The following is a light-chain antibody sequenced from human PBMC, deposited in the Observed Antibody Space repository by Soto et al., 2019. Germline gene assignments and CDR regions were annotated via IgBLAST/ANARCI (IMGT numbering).Light chain of an antibody. CDR2: GAS. V-gene: IGKV3-15*01. CDR3: QQYNNWWT. Sequence: EIVMTQSPVTLSVSPGERATLSCRDGQSVSSNLAWYQQKPGQAPRLLIYGASTRATGIPARFTGSGSGTEFTLTISSLQFDDSAVYYCQQYNNWWTFGQGTKVEIK. J-gene: IGKJ1*01. CDR1: QSVSSN.